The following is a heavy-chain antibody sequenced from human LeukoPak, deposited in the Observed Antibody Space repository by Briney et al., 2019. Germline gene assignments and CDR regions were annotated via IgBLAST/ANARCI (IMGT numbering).Heavy chain of an antibody. CDR1: GGSYSGYY. Sequence: SETLSLTCAVYGGSYSGYYWSWIRQPPGKGLEWIGEINHSGSTNYNPSLKSRVTISVDTSKNQFSLKLSSVTAADTAVYYCARWEGGGYYDFDYWGQGTLVTVSS. V-gene: IGHV4-34*01. CDR3: ARWEGGGYYDFDY. CDR2: INHSGST. J-gene: IGHJ4*02. D-gene: IGHD1-26*01.